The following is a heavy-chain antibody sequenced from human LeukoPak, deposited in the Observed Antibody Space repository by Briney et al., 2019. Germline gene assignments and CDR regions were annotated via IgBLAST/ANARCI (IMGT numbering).Heavy chain of an antibody. CDR1: GFTFSSYW. V-gene: IGHV3-15*01. CDR2: IKSKTDGGTT. D-gene: IGHD3-3*01. CDR3: TTLYYDFWSGYSYYFDY. Sequence: GGSLRLSCAASGFTFSSYWMSWVRQAPGKGLEWVGRIKSKTDGGTTDYAAPVKGRFTISRDDSKNTLYLQMNSLKTEDTAVYYCTTLYYDFWSGYSYYFDYWGQGTLVTVSS. J-gene: IGHJ4*02.